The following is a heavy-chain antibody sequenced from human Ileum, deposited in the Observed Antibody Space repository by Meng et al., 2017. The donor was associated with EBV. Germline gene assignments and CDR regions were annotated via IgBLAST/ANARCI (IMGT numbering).Heavy chain of an antibody. Sequence: QVQLVQSGAEVKKSXXSXKVXCXXSEYTFTDWCIYWVRQAPGQGLEWMGWINTHTGNPTYGQGFTGRFVLSSDTSVSTANLQISSLKAEDTAVYYCARGGPYPDSSGFHWYFDLWGRGTLVTVSS. CDR2: INTHTGNP. V-gene: IGHV7-4-1*02. CDR1: EYTFTDWC. CDR3: ARGGPYPDSSGFHWYFDL. D-gene: IGHD3-22*01. J-gene: IGHJ2*01.